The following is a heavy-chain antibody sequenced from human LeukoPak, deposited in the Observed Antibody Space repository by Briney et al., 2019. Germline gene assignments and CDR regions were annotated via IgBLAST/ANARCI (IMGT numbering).Heavy chain of an antibody. Sequence: GGSLRLSCAAPGFTFSSYAMHWVRQAPGKGLEWVAVISYDGSNKYYADSVKGRFTISRDNSKNTLYLQMNSLRAEDTAVYYCARDQIASRLDYWGQGTLVTVSS. CDR1: GFTFSSYA. D-gene: IGHD6-25*01. V-gene: IGHV3-30-3*01. CDR2: ISYDGSNK. J-gene: IGHJ4*02. CDR3: ARDQIASRLDY.